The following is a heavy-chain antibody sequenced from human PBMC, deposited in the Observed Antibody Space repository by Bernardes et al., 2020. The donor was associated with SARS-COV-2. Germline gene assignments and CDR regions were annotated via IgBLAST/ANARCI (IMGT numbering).Heavy chain of an antibody. CDR1: GYTLTALS. V-gene: IGHV1-24*01. CDR3: ASAFSVLGGAVN. D-gene: IGHD1-26*01. Sequence: ASLKVSCKVSGYTLTALSMHWVRQAPGKGLEWMGGFDPEDGETIYAQKFQGRVTMTEDTSTDTAYMELSSLRSEDTAVYYCASAFSVLGGAVNWGQGTLVTVSS. CDR2: FDPEDGET. J-gene: IGHJ4*02.